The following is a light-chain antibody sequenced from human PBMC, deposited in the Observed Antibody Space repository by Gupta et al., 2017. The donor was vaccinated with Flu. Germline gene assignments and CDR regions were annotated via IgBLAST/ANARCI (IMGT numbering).Light chain of an antibody. V-gene: IGLV1-44*01. CDR2: TNN. CDR1: SSNIGTNA. Sequence: RVTISCAGSSSNIGTNAVSWYQQHPGPSPNLLVYTNNQRPSVFPVRYSASKSGSSASLSISGLQAEDEADYYCAACDDTLDGPVFGTGTKVTVL. CDR3: AACDDTLDGPV. J-gene: IGLJ1*01.